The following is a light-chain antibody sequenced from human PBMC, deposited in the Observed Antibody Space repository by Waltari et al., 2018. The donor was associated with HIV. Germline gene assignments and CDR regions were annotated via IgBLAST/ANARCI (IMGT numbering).Light chain of an antibody. CDR2: EVS. CDR3: SSYTSSKTRV. Sequence: QSALTQPASVSGSPGQSITISCTGPRRDVGGYNYVSWYQQHPGKAPKLMIYEVSNRPSGVSNRFSGSKSGNTASLTISGLQAEDEADYYCSSYTSSKTRVFGGGTKLTVL. CDR1: RRDVGGYNY. J-gene: IGLJ2*01. V-gene: IGLV2-14*01.